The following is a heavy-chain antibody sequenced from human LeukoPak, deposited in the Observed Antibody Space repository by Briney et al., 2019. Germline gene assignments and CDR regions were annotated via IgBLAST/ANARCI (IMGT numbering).Heavy chain of an antibody. V-gene: IGHV3-30-3*01. CDR2: ISYDGSNK. CDR3: ARWSQEWELPTFDY. D-gene: IGHD1-26*01. CDR1: GFTFSISW. J-gene: IGHJ4*02. Sequence: GGSLRLSCAASGFTFSISWIHWVRQAPGKGLEWVAVISYDGSNKYYADSVKGRFTISRDNSKNTLYLQMNSLRAEDTAVYYCARWSQEWELPTFDYWGQGTLVTVSS.